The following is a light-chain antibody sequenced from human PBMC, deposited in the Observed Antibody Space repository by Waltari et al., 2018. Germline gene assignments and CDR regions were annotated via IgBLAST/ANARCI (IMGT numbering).Light chain of an antibody. J-gene: IGKJ1*01. V-gene: IGKV3-20*01. Sequence: EVVLTQSPGPLSLSPGERATLSCRASQSVASNYLAWYKHKPGQAPRLLIYDASNRATGIPERFSGSGSGTDFTLTISRLEPEDFAVYACQQYGNSPATFGQGTKVEMK. CDR2: DAS. CDR1: QSVASNY. CDR3: QQYGNSPAT.